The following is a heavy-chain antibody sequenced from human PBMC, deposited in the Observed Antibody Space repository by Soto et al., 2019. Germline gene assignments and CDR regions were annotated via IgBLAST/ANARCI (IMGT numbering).Heavy chain of an antibody. CDR2: ISAYNGNT. D-gene: IGHD3-10*01. J-gene: IGHJ4*02. CDR3: ARSGPPEAH. V-gene: IGHV1-18*01. Sequence: QVQLVQSGAEVKKPGASVKVSCKASGYTFTSYAISWVRQAPGQGLEWMGWISAYNGNTNYAQKLQGRVTMTTDTSTNTAQMEVSSAGSDDAAVYYCARSGPPEAHWAEGTLVTATS. CDR1: GYTFTSYA.